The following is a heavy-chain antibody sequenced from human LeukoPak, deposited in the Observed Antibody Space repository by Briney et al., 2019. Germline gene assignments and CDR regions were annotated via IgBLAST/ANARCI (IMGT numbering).Heavy chain of an antibody. V-gene: IGHV4-34*01. Sequence: PSETLSLTCAIYGGSFSCYYWSWIRQPPGKGLEWIGEINQSGSTNYNPSLKSRVTISVNTSKDQFSLKLSSVTAADTAVYYCARGKLVTTWITYYYYYYGMDVWGQGTTVTVSS. J-gene: IGHJ6*02. CDR1: GGSFSCYY. D-gene: IGHD4-11*01. CDR3: ARGKLVTTWITYYYYYYGMDV. CDR2: INQSGST.